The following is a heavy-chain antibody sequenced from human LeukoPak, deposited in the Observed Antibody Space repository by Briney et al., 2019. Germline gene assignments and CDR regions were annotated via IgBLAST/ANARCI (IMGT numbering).Heavy chain of an antibody. CDR3: ARGGVVRGVILDTAMGETDY. Sequence: SGGSLRLSCAASGFTFSSYGMHWVRQAPGKGLEWVAVIGYDGSNKYYADSVKGRFTISRDNSKNTLYLQMNSLRAEDTAVYYCARGGVVRGVILDTAMGETDYWGQGTLVTVSS. D-gene: IGHD3-10*01. CDR1: GFTFSSYG. J-gene: IGHJ4*02. V-gene: IGHV3-33*01. CDR2: IGYDGSNK.